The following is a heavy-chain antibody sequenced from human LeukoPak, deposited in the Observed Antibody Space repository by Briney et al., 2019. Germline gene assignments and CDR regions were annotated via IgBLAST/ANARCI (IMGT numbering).Heavy chain of an antibody. J-gene: IGHJ4*02. Sequence: PGGSLRLSCAASGFTLSSYAMSWVRQAPGKGLEWVSAIFGCGGSTYYAAPVKGRFTISRDNSKNTLYLQMNSLRAEDTAVDYWAKDRGYCSSTSCYSVWFFDYWGQGTLVTVSS. CDR1: GFTLSSYA. CDR3: AKDRGYCSSTSCYSVWFFDY. V-gene: IGHV3-23*01. CDR2: IFGCGGST. D-gene: IGHD2-2*01.